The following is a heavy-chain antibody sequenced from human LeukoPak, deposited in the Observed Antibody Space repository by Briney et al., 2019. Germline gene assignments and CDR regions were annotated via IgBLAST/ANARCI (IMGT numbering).Heavy chain of an antibody. CDR1: GFTVSSNY. CDR2: IHSGGST. V-gene: IGHV3-53*01. D-gene: IGHD6-13*01. CDR3: AREGYSSSWGHFDF. J-gene: IGHJ4*02. Sequence: PGGSLRLSCAASGFTVSSNYMSWVRQAPGKGLEGVSVIHSGGSTYYADSVKGRFTISRDNSKNMVYLQMNSLRAEDTAVYYCAREGYSSSWGHFDFWGQGTLVTVSS.